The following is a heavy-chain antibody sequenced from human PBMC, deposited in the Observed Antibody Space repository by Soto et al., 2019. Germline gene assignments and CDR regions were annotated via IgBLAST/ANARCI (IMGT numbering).Heavy chain of an antibody. CDR1: GFTFSNAW. Sequence: EVQLVESGGGLVKPGGSLRLSCAASGFTFSNAWMNWVRQAPGKGLAWVGRIKSKTDGGTTDYAAPVKGRFTISRDDSKNTLYLQMNSLKTEDTAVYYCTTLDESDYYYYGMDVWGQGTTVTVSS. V-gene: IGHV3-15*07. CDR2: IKSKTDGGTT. CDR3: TTLDESDYYYYGMDV. D-gene: IGHD3-9*01. J-gene: IGHJ6*02.